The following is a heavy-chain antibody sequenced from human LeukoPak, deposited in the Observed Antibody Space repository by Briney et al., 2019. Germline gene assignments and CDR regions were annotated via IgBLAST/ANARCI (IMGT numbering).Heavy chain of an antibody. CDR3: AKESSYCSSTSCYSGTFDY. Sequence: GRPLRLSCAASGFTFDDYAMHWVRQAPGKGLEWVSGISWNSGSIGYADSVKGRFTISRDNAKNSLYLQMNSLRAEDTALYYCAKESSYCSSTSCYSGTFDYWGQGTLVTVSS. D-gene: IGHD2-2*02. CDR1: GFTFDDYA. V-gene: IGHV3-9*01. CDR2: ISWNSGSI. J-gene: IGHJ4*02.